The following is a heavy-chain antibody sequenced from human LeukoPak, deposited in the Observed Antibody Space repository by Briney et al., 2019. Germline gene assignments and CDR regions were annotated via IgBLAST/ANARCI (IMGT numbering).Heavy chain of an antibody. J-gene: IGHJ4*02. V-gene: IGHV4-39*01. Sequence: SETLSLTCTVSGGSISSSSYYWGWIRQPPGKGLEWIGSIYYSGGTYYNPSLKSRVTISVDTSKNQFSLKLSSVTAADTAVYYCARPHKVGATSYDYWGQGTLVTVSS. CDR2: IYYSGGT. CDR1: GGSISSSSYY. D-gene: IGHD1-26*01. CDR3: ARPHKVGATSYDY.